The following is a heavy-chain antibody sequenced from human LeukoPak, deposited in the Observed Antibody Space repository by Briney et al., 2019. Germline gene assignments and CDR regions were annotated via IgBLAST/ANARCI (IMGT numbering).Heavy chain of an antibody. V-gene: IGHV3-23*01. D-gene: IGHD6-13*01. J-gene: IGHJ5*02. Sequence: GGSLRLSCAASGFTFSSYAMSWVRQAPGKGLEWVSAISGSGGSTYYADSVKGRFTISRDNSKNTLYLQMNSLRAEDTAVYYCAKGRRGYSSSWYWFDPWGQGTLVTVSS. CDR3: AKGRRGYSSSWYWFDP. CDR2: ISGSGGST. CDR1: GFTFSSYA.